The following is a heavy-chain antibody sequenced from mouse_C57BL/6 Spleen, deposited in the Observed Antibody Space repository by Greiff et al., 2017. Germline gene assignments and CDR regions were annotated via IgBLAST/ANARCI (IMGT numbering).Heavy chain of an antibody. D-gene: IGHD2-4*01. J-gene: IGHJ1*03. V-gene: IGHV3-6*01. Sequence: EVKLEESGPGLVKPSQSLSLTCSVTGYSITSGYYWNWIRQFPGNKLEWMGYISYDGSNNYNPSLKNRISITRDTSKNQFFLKLNSVTTEDTATYYCAREGLRRHWYFDVWGTGTTVTVSS. CDR1: GYSITSGYY. CDR3: AREGLRRHWYFDV. CDR2: ISYDGSN.